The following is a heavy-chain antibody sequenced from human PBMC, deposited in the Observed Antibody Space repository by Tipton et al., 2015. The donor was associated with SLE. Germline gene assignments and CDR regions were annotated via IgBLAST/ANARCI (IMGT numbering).Heavy chain of an antibody. D-gene: IGHD6-13*01. V-gene: IGHV4-39*07. Sequence: TLPLTCTVSGGSIRSSRHFWGWIRQPPGKGLEWIGVLYYSGNTYYNPSLKSPVTLSIDTSKNQFSLKLSSVTAADTAMYYCTRSLYNTNWFWFDPWGQGTLVTVSS. CDR1: GGSIRSSRHF. J-gene: IGHJ5*02. CDR2: LYYSGNT. CDR3: TRSLYNTNWFWFDP.